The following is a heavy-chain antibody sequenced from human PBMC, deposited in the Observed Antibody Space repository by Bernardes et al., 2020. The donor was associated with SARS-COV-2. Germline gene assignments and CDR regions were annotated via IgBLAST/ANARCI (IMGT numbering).Heavy chain of an antibody. D-gene: IGHD6-6*01. V-gene: IGHV3-30-3*01. Sequence: GGSLRLSCAASGFTFSSYAMHWVRQAPGKGLEWVAVISYDGSNKYYADSVKGRFTISRDNSKNTLYLQMNSLRAEDTAVYYCARDAEQLAQGWGYYYYYGMDVWGQGTTVTVSS. CDR3: ARDAEQLAQGWGYYYYYGMDV. J-gene: IGHJ6*02. CDR1: GFTFSSYA. CDR2: ISYDGSNK.